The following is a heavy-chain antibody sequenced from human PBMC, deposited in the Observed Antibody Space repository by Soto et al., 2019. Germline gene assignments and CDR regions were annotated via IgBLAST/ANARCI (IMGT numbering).Heavy chain of an antibody. J-gene: IGHJ4*02. D-gene: IGHD3-10*01. CDR1: GYTFPSYY. CDR2: INPSGGST. CDR3: ARVLLRYYGSGSYYNPPGY. V-gene: IGHV1-46*01. Sequence: ASVKVSCKASGYTFPSYYMHWVRQAPGQGLEWMGIINPSGGSTSYAQKFQGRVTMTRDTSTSTVYMELSSLRSEDTAVYYCARVLLRYYGSGSYYNPPGYWGQGTLVTVSS.